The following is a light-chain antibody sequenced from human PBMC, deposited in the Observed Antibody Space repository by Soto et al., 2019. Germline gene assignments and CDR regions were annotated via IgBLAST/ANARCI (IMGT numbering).Light chain of an antibody. CDR3: QQRVNWLT. CDR2: DAS. Sequence: EIVLKQSPAILSLSPGERATLSCRASQSVGTYLDWYQQKLGQAPRLLIYDASNRATGIPARFSGSGSGTDFTLTISSLEPEDFAVYYCQQRVNWLTFGGGTKVEL. V-gene: IGKV3-11*01. CDR1: QSVGTY. J-gene: IGKJ4*01.